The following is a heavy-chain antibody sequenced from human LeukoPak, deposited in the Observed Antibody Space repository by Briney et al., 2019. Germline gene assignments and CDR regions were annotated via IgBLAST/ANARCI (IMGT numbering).Heavy chain of an antibody. CDR2: ISSSSSTI. V-gene: IGHV3-48*02. J-gene: IGHJ4*02. CDR1: GFTFSSYS. Sequence: GGSLRLSCAASGFTFSSYSMNWVRQAPGKGLEGVSYISSSSSTIYYADSVKGRFTISRDNAKNSLYLQMNSLRDEDTAGYYCARAPSDSSSWGYYFDYWGQGTLVTVSS. CDR3: ARAPSDSSSWGYYFDY. D-gene: IGHD6-13*01.